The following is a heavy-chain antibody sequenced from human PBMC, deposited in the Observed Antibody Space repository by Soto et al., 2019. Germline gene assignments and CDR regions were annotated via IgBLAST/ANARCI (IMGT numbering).Heavy chain of an antibody. Sequence: QVQLVQSGAEVKKPRSSVKVSCKASGGTLSSYTFSCVRQAPGQGLEWMGRVIPNLGVTNYAKKFQGRFTIVVDTSTSTAYMELNSLRYEDTAVYYCARDKGYCSDTSCPDFDYWGQGTLVTVSS. J-gene: IGHJ4*02. D-gene: IGHD2-15*01. CDR1: GGTLSSYT. CDR2: VIPNLGVT. CDR3: ARDKGYCSDTSCPDFDY. V-gene: IGHV1-69*08.